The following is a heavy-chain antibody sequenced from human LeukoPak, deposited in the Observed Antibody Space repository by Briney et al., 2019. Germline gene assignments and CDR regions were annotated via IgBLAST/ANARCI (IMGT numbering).Heavy chain of an antibody. CDR1: GGTFSSYA. D-gene: IGHD4-17*01. Sequence: SVKVSCKASGGTFSSYAISWVRQAPGQGLEWMGGITPIFGTANYAQKFQGRVTITADESTSTAYMELSSLRSEDTAVYYCARAGTIHYYYYGMDVWGQGTTVTVSS. J-gene: IGHJ6*02. CDR2: ITPIFGTA. CDR3: ARAGTIHYYYYGMDV. V-gene: IGHV1-69*13.